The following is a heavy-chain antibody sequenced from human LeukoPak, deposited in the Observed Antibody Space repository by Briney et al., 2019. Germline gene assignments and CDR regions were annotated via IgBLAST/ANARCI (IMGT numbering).Heavy chain of an antibody. CDR3: ARGNCSSTSCYVGYYYYVMDV. V-gene: IGHV1-69*04. D-gene: IGHD2-2*01. CDR2: IIPILGIA. J-gene: IGHJ6*02. CDR1: GGTFSSYA. Sequence: ASVKVSCKASGGTFSSYAISWVRQAPGQGLEWMGRIIPILGIANYAQKFQGRVTITADKSTSTAYMELSSLRSEDTAVYYCARGNCSSTSCYVGYYYYVMDVWGQGTTVSVSS.